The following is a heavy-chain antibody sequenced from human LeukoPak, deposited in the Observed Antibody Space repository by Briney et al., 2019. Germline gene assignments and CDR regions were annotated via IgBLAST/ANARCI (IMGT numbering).Heavy chain of an antibody. CDR3: ARVARRDILTGPLEGAFDI. CDR2: ISAYNCNT. CDR1: GYTFTSYG. V-gene: IGHV1-18*01. D-gene: IGHD3-9*01. Sequence: ASVKVSCKASGYTFTSYGISWVRQAPGQGLEWTGWISAYNCNTNYAQKLQGRVTMTTDTSTSTAYMELRSLRSDDTAVYYCARVARRDILTGPLEGAFDIWGQGTMVTVSS. J-gene: IGHJ3*02.